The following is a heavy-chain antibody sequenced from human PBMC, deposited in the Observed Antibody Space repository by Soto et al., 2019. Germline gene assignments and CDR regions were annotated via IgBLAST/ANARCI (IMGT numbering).Heavy chain of an antibody. D-gene: IGHD4-17*01. CDR2: IYWNDDK. Sequence: QITLKESGPTLVKLTKPLTLTCTFSGFSLSTSGVGVGWIRQPPGKALEWLALIYWNDDKRYSPSLKSRLTIPKDTSTNQVVLTMTNMDPVDTATYYCAHSYGAYPVDYWGQGTLVTVSS. J-gene: IGHJ4*02. CDR1: GFSLSTSGVG. CDR3: AHSYGAYPVDY. V-gene: IGHV2-5*01.